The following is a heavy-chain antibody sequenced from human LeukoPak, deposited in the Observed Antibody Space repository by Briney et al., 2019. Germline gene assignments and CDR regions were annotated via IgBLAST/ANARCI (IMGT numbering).Heavy chain of an antibody. Sequence: GGSLRLSCAASGFTFSSYAMHWVRQAPGKGLEWVAVISYDGSNKYCADSVKGRFTISRDNSKNTLYLQMNSLRAEDTAVYYCARGDDTAIFLFDYWGQGTLVTFSS. CDR2: ISYDGSNK. CDR1: GFTFSSYA. D-gene: IGHD5-18*01. V-gene: IGHV3-30*04. J-gene: IGHJ4*02. CDR3: ARGDDTAIFLFDY.